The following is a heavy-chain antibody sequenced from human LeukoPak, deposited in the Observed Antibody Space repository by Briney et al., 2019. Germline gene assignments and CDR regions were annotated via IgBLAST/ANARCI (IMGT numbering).Heavy chain of an antibody. V-gene: IGHV3-21*04. J-gene: IGHJ3*02. D-gene: IGHD6-13*01. CDR2: ISSSSGYI. CDR1: GFTFSSFS. CDR3: AKQGSSWSNAFDI. Sequence: PGGSLRLSCAASGFTFSSFSMNWVRQAPGKGGEGVSGISSSSGYIYYADSVKGGFTISRDNAKNSLYLQMTSLRAEDTAVYYCAKQGSSWSNAFDIWGQGTMVTVSS.